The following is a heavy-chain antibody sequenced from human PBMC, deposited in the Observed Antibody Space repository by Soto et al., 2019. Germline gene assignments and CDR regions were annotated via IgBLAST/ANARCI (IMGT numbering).Heavy chain of an antibody. CDR2: INAGNGNT. V-gene: IGHV1-3*01. D-gene: IGHD6-13*01. CDR1: GYTLTSYA. Sequence: ASVKVSCKASGYTLTSYAMHWVRQANGQRLEWMGWINAGNGNTKYSQKFQGRVTITRDTSASTAYMELSSLRSEDTAVYYCARWAAAAGLRYFDYWGQGTLVTVSS. CDR3: ARWAAAAGLRYFDY. J-gene: IGHJ4*02.